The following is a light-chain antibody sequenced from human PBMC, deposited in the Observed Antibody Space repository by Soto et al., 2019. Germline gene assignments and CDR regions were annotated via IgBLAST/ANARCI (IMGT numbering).Light chain of an antibody. Sequence: QSVLTQPASASGTPGQRVTISCTGSSSNIGSNSVTSYQQLPGTAPKLLSHRSHQRPSGVPDRFSGSKSGTSASLAISGLQSEDEANDYCASWDGYLRAWVFGEGTKVTVL. CDR2: RSH. V-gene: IGLV1-44*01. CDR1: SSNIGSNS. J-gene: IGLJ3*02. CDR3: ASWDGYLRAWV.